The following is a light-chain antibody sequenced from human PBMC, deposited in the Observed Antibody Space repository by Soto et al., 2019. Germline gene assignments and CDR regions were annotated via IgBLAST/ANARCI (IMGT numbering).Light chain of an antibody. Sequence: QPVLTQPPSASGTPGQRVTISCSGTNSNIGSNFVYWYQHLPGTTPKLLVFGYNQRPSGVPDRFSGSKSGSSASLTISGLQAEDEADYYCSSYTSSSTYVFGAGTKLTVL. V-gene: IGLV1-44*01. CDR1: NSNIGSNF. J-gene: IGLJ1*01. CDR2: GYN. CDR3: SSYTSSSTYV.